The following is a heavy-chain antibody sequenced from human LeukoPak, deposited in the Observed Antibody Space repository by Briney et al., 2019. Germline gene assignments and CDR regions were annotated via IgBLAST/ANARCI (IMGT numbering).Heavy chain of an antibody. CDR1: GFTFSSYN. D-gene: IGHD6-6*01. V-gene: IGHV3-21*01. Sequence: GGSLRLSCTASGFTFSSYNMNWVRQAPGKGLEWVSTITSTSTYIAYADSVKGRFTISRDNADNSVYPQMNSLRADDTAVYYCAKERPHGMDVWGQGTSVTVSS. J-gene: IGHJ6*02. CDR3: AKERPHGMDV. CDR2: ITSTSTYI.